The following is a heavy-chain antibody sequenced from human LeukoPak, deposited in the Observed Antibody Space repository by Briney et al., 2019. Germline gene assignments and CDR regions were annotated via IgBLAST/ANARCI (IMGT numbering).Heavy chain of an antibody. D-gene: IGHD1-1*01. CDR2: INHSGST. Sequence: SETLSLTCAVYGGSFSGYYWSWIRQPPGKGLEWIGEINHSGSTNYNPSLKSRVTISVDTSKNQFSLKLSSVTAADTAVHYCAHTTGDQGIDYWGQGTLVTVSS. V-gene: IGHV4-34*01. CDR3: AHTTGDQGIDY. J-gene: IGHJ4*02. CDR1: GGSFSGYY.